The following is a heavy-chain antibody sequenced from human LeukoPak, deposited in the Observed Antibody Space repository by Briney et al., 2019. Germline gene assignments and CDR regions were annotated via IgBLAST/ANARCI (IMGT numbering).Heavy chain of an antibody. CDR1: GFTFSDYY. D-gene: IGHD2-15*01. CDR3: ARGCSGGSCYTPLLFDP. CDR2: ISSSGSTI. J-gene: IGHJ5*02. V-gene: IGHV3-11*01. Sequence: GRSLRLSCAASGFTFSDYYMSCIRQAPGKGLEWVSYISSSGSTIYYADSVKGRFTISRDNAKNSLYLQMNSLRAEDTAVYYCARGCSGGSCYTPLLFDPWGQGTLVTVSS.